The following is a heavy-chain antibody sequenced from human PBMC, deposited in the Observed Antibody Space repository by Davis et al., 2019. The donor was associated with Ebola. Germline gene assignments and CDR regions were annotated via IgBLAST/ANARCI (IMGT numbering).Heavy chain of an antibody. Sequence: MPSETLSLTCTVSGGSVRSGSYYWSWIRQPPGKGLEWIGYIYYSGSTNYNPSLKSRVTISVDTSKNQFSLKLNSVTAADTAMYYCARGDDSDSSGFDYWGQGILVTVSS. V-gene: IGHV4-61*01. CDR3: ARGDDSDSSGFDY. CDR2: IYYSGST. J-gene: IGHJ4*02. D-gene: IGHD3-22*01. CDR1: GGSVRSGSYY.